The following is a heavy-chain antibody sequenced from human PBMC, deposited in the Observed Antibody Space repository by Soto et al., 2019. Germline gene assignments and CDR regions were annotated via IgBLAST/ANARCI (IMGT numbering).Heavy chain of an antibody. CDR2: INGGNGNT. J-gene: IGHJ5*02. Sequence: QVQLVQSGAEEKKPGASVKVSCKASGYTFTTYAMHWVRQAPGQRLEWMGWINGGNGNTKYSQKSQGRVTITRDTSASTAYMELSSLRSEDTAVYYCARGPIAAADWFDPWGQGTLVTVSS. CDR3: ARGPIAAADWFDP. CDR1: GYTFTTYA. V-gene: IGHV1-3*05. D-gene: IGHD6-13*01.